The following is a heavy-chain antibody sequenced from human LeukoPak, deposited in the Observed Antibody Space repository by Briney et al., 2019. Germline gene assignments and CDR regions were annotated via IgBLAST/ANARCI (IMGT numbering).Heavy chain of an antibody. V-gene: IGHV2-70*11. Sequence: SGPTLVNPTQTLTLTCTFSGFSLSTSGMCVSWIRQPPGKALERLARIDWDDDKYYNTSLETRLTISKDTSRNQVVLTVTNMDPVDTATYYRARLGNRRTHFDYWGQGIPVTVSS. CDR2: IDWDDDK. CDR1: GFSLSTSGMC. D-gene: IGHD3/OR15-3a*01. J-gene: IGHJ4*02. CDR3: ARLGNRRTHFDY.